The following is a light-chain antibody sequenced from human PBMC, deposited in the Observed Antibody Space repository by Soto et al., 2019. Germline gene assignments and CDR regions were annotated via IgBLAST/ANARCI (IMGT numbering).Light chain of an antibody. CDR2: WAS. Sequence: DIVMTQSPDSLAVSLGERATINCKSSQSVLYSSNNKNYLAWYQQRPGQPPKLLIYWASTLESGVPDRFSGSGSGTDFTLTITSLQAEDVAVYDCQQYESTPPTFGQGTKLEIK. CDR3: QQYESTPPT. V-gene: IGKV4-1*01. J-gene: IGKJ2*01. CDR1: QSVLYSSNNKNY.